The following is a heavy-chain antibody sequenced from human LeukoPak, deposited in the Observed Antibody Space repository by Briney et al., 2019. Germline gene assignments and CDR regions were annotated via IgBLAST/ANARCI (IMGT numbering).Heavy chain of an antibody. CDR2: INYSGST. CDR3: ARLNGGN. V-gene: IGHV4-59*08. Sequence: SETLSLTCAASGDPICRCYWSWVSPKAGKGLEWIGYINYSGSTNYNPSLKCRLSISVDTSKNQFSLKLSSVTAADTAVYYCARLNGGNWGQGTLGTVSS. J-gene: IGHJ4*02. CDR1: GDPICRCY. D-gene: IGHD3-16*01.